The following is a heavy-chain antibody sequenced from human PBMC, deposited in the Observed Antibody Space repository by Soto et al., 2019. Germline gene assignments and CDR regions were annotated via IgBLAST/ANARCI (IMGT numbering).Heavy chain of an antibody. CDR1: GGSISSGGYS. Sequence: TLSLTCAVSGGSISSGGYSWSWIRQPPGKGLEWIGYIYHSGSTYYNPSLKSRVTISVDRSKNQFSLKLSSVTAADTAVYNCARYYDSSGYYYFDYWGQGTLVTVSS. CDR3: ARYYDSSGYYYFDY. CDR2: IYHSGST. J-gene: IGHJ4*02. D-gene: IGHD3-22*01. V-gene: IGHV4-30-2*01.